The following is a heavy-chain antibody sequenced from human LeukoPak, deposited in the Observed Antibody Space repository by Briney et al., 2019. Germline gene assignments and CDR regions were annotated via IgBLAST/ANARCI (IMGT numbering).Heavy chain of an antibody. Sequence: SETLSLTCAVYGGSFSGYYWSWIRQPPGKGLEWIGEINHSGSTNYNPSLKSRVTISVDTSKNQFSLKLSSVTAADTAVYYCARGYSPFDYWGQGTLVTVSS. CDR1: GGSFSGYY. CDR3: ARGYSPFDY. CDR2: INHSGST. V-gene: IGHV4-34*01. D-gene: IGHD2-15*01. J-gene: IGHJ4*02.